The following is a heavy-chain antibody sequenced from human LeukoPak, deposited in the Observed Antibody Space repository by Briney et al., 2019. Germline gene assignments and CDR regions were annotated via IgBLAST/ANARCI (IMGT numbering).Heavy chain of an antibody. CDR2: IKQDGNEK. Sequence: GGSLRLSCAASGFRFNTYWMSWVRQAPGKGLEWVANIKQDGNEKYYADSVKGRFTISRDNAKNSLYLQMNSLRAEDTAVYYCARDAWGYYDSSYYMDVWGKGTTVTISS. CDR3: ARDAWGYYDSSYYMDV. D-gene: IGHD3-22*01. J-gene: IGHJ6*03. CDR1: GFRFNTYW. V-gene: IGHV3-7*03.